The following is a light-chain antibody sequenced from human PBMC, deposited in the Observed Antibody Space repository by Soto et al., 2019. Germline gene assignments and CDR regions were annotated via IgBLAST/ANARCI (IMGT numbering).Light chain of an antibody. V-gene: IGKV3-15*01. CDR2: GAS. CDR3: QQYNNWPVYT. CDR1: QSVSSN. J-gene: IGKJ2*01. Sequence: EIVMTQSPAPLSVSPGEGATLSCRASQSVSSNLAWYQQKPGQAPRLLIFGASTRATGIPARFSGSGSGTEFTLTISSLQSEDFAVYYCQQYNNWPVYTFGQGTKLEIK.